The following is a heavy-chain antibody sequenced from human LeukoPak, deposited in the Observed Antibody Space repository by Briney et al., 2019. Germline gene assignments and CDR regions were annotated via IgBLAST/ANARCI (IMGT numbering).Heavy chain of an antibody. J-gene: IGHJ4*02. CDR3: AKDFSYDSSGYYFDY. D-gene: IGHD3-22*01. Sequence: PGGSLRLSCAASGFTFDDYAMHWVRQAPGKGLEWVSGISWNSGSIGYADSVKGRFTISRDNAKNSLYLQMNSLRAEDTALDYCAKDFSYDSSGYYFDYWGQGTLVTVSS. V-gene: IGHV3-9*01. CDR1: GFTFDDYA. CDR2: ISWNSGSI.